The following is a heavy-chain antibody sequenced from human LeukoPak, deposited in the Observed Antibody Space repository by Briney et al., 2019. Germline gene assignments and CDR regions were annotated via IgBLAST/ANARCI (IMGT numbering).Heavy chain of an antibody. V-gene: IGHV3-30*02. CDR1: GFTFSSYG. CDR2: IRYDGSNK. J-gene: IGHJ4*02. D-gene: IGHD3-22*01. Sequence: GGSLRLSCAASGFTFSSYGTHWVRQAPGKGLEWVAFIRYDGSNKYYADSVKGRFTISRDNSKNTLYLQMNSLRAEDTAVYYCAKDVTPYYYDSSGADYWGQGTLVTVSS. CDR3: AKDVTPYYYDSSGADY.